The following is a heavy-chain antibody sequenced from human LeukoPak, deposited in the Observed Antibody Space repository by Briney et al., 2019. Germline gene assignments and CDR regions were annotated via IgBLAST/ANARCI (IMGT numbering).Heavy chain of an antibody. Sequence: PGRSLRLSCTASGFTFGDYAMSWFRQAPGKGPEWGGFIRSKAYGGTTEYAASVKGRFTISRDDSKSIAYLQMNSLKTEDTAVYYCTREFQGNGFDYWGQGTLVTVSS. CDR1: GFTFGDYA. V-gene: IGHV3-49*03. J-gene: IGHJ4*02. D-gene: IGHD2-8*01. CDR3: TREFQGNGFDY. CDR2: IRSKAYGGTT.